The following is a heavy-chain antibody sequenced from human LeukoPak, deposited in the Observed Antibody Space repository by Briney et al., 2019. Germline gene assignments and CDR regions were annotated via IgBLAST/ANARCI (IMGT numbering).Heavy chain of an antibody. D-gene: IGHD6-13*01. CDR2: IGWNSGSI. Sequence: PGGSLRLSCAASGFTFDVYALHWVRQAPGKGLEWVSGIGWNSGSIGYADSVKGRFTISIDNAKNSLYLQMNSLRAEDTALYYCAKEGAAAGTFYYYYGMDVWGQGTTVTVSS. V-gene: IGHV3-9*01. J-gene: IGHJ6*02. CDR1: GFTFDVYA. CDR3: AKEGAAAGTFYYYYGMDV.